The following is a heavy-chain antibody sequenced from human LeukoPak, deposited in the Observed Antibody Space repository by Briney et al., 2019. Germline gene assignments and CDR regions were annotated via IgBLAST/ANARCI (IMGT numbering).Heavy chain of an antibody. D-gene: IGHD3-16*02. CDR1: GGSISSYY. CDR3: ARGHDYVWGSYQGGYFDY. V-gene: IGHV4-59*01. Sequence: SETLSLTCTVSGGSISSYYWSWIRQPPGKGLEWIGYIYYSGSTNYNPSLKSRVTISVDTSKNQFSLKLSSVTAADMAVYYCARGHDYVWGSYQGGYFDYWGQGTLGNGSS. J-gene: IGHJ4*02. CDR2: IYYSGST.